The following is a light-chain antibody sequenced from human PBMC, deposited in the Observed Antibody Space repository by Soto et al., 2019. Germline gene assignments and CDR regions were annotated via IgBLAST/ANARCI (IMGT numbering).Light chain of an antibody. J-gene: IGKJ1*01. CDR2: GVS. CDR1: QSVGDTF. Sequence: EIVLTQSPGTLSLSPGEKATLSCRASQSVGDTFLSWYQQKPGLAPRLLIYGVSNRATGIPDRFSGSGSGTHFILTISRLEPEDFALYYCGQFVSSPPRTFGQGTKVEIK. V-gene: IGKV3-20*01. CDR3: GQFVSSPPRT.